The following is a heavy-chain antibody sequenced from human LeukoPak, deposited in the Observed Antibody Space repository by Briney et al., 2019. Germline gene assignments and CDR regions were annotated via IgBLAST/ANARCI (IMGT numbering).Heavy chain of an antibody. CDR3: ATLGSETYLNYYYYYMDV. J-gene: IGHJ6*03. V-gene: IGHV3-33*01. CDR2: IWYDASGK. D-gene: IGHD6-19*01. Sequence: GRSLRLSCAASGFTFSDYGMHWVRQAPGKGLEWVAVIWYDASGKYYADSVRGRFTISRDNSKNMLYLQMNSLRAEDTAVYYCATLGSETYLNYYYYYMDVWGAGTSVTVSS. CDR1: GFTFSDYG.